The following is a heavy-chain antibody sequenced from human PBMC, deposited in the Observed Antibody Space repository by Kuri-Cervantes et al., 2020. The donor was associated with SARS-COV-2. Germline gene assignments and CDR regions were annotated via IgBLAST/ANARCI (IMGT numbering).Heavy chain of an antibody. Sequence: SVKVSCKASGGTFSSYAISWVRQAPGQGLEWMGGIIPIFGTANYAQKFQGRVTITADKSTSTAYMELSSLRSEDTAVYYCAREGAGTLYTSRYYGIDVWGQGTTVTVSS. CDR1: GGTFSSYA. CDR3: AREGAGTLYTSRYYGIDV. V-gene: IGHV1-69*06. J-gene: IGHJ6*02. CDR2: IIPIFGTA. D-gene: IGHD3-10*01.